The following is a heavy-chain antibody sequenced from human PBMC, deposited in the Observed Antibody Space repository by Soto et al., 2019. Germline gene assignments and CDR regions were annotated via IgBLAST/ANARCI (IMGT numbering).Heavy chain of an antibody. D-gene: IGHD5-18*01. CDR3: ARRRGYSYDFDY. CDR1: GYAFTNYL. J-gene: IGHJ4*02. V-gene: IGHV5-10-1*01. Sequence: GEPLNRSCNGSGYAFTNYLISWVRQKPGQGLEWMGRIDPSDSRTKYSPSFDGHVTISIDKSISAAFLQWSSLRASDTAVYYCARRRGYSYDFDYWGQGTLVTGSS. CDR2: IDPSDSRT.